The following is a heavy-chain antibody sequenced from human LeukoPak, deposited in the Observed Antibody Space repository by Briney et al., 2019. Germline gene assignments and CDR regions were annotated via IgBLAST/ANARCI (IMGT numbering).Heavy chain of an antibody. CDR2: IYYSGYT. Sequence: SETLSLTCTISGGSISTYFWSWIRQPPGKGLEWIGYIYYSGYTNYSPSLKSRVTISVDTSKDQFSLKLSSVTAADTAVYYCARADGYCSGGSCSFDYWGQGTLVTVSS. CDR3: ARADGYCSGGSCSFDY. V-gene: IGHV4-59*01. CDR1: GGSISTYF. D-gene: IGHD2-15*01. J-gene: IGHJ4*02.